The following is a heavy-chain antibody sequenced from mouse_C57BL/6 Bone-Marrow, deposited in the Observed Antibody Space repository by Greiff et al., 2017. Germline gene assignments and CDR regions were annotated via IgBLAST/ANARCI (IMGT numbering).Heavy chain of an antibody. CDR3: ARHYYLYYFDY. CDR1: GFTFSDYG. CDR2: ISSGSSTI. J-gene: IGHJ2*01. V-gene: IGHV5-17*01. Sequence: EVHLVESGGGLVKPGGSLKLSCAASGFTFSDYGMHWVRQAPEKGLEWVAYISSGSSTIYYADTVKGRFTISRDNAKNTLFLQMTSLRSEDTAMYYCARHYYLYYFDYWGQGTTLTVSS. D-gene: IGHD1-2*01.